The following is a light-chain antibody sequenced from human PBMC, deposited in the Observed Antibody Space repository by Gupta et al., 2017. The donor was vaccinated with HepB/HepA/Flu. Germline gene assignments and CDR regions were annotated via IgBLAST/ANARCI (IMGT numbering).Light chain of an antibody. CDR2: KAS. V-gene: IGKV1-5*03. J-gene: IGKJ3*01. Sequence: DIQMTQSPSTLSASVGDRVTTTCRASQSISTWLAWYQQKPGKAPKLLIYKASSLESGVPSRFSGSRSGTEFTLTISSLQPDDFATYYCQQYNNYLFTFGPGTKVDI. CDR3: QQYNNYLFT. CDR1: QSISTW.